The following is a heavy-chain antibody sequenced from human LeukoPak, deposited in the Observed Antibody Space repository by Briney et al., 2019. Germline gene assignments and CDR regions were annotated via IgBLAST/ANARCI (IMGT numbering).Heavy chain of an antibody. CDR3: ARGRDGYNMDY. D-gene: IGHD5-24*01. CDR2: ISSSGSTI. Sequence: GGSLRLSCAASGFTFSSYEMNWVRQAPGKGLEWVSYISSSGSTIYYADSVKGRFTISRDNAKNSLYLQMNSLRAEDTAVYYCARGRDGYNMDYWGQGTLVTVSS. CDR1: GFTFSSYE. J-gene: IGHJ4*02. V-gene: IGHV3-48*03.